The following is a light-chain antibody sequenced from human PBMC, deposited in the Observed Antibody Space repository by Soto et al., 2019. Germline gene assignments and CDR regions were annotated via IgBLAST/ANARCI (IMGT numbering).Light chain of an antibody. J-gene: IGKJ2*01. Sequence: EIVLTQYPGTLSLSPGERATLYCRASQSVNGNYLAWYQQRPGQAPRLLIHDESTTSTGIPDRFSGSGSGTDFTLTISRLEPEDFAVYHCHQYGSSPFTFGQGTKLEIK. CDR3: HQYGSSPFT. V-gene: IGKV3-20*01. CDR1: QSVNGNY. CDR2: DES.